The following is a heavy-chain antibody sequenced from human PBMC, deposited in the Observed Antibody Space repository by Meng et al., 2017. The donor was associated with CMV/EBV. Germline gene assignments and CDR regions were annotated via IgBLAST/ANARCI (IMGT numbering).Heavy chain of an antibody. CDR2: IYYSGSP. J-gene: IGHJ6*02. Sequence: SETLSLTCTVSDGSISSSSYYWGWLRQPPGKGLEWVGTIYYSGSPYYNPSLQSRVTISVDTSKNQFSLKLSFVTAADTAVYYCARVNPNYYFYGMDVWGQGTTVTVSS. CDR1: DGSISSSSYY. CDR3: ARVNPNYYFYGMDV. V-gene: IGHV4-39*07.